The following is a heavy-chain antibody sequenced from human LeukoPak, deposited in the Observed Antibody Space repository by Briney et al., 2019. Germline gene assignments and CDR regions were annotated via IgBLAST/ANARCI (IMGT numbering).Heavy chain of an antibody. V-gene: IGHV3-9*01. D-gene: IGHD5-12*01. Sequence: SLRLSCAASGFTFDDYAMHWVRQAPGKGLEWVSGISWNSGSIGYADSVKDRFTISRDNAKNSLYLQMNSLRAEDTALYYCAKSSDYYYMDVWGKGTTVSVSS. J-gene: IGHJ6*03. CDR3: AKSSDYYYMDV. CDR1: GFTFDDYA. CDR2: ISWNSGSI.